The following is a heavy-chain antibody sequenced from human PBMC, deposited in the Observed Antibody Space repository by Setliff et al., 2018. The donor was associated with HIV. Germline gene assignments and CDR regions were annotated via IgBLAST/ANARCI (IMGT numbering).Heavy chain of an antibody. J-gene: IGHJ4*01. Sequence: GGSLRLSCAASGFTVSSNYMSWVRQAPGKGLEWVSVIYSDGSTYYADSVKGRFTISRDNSKNTLYLQMNSLRAEDTAVYYCARSPYYYDSGGYPPDYWGHGTLVTVSS. CDR3: ARSPYYYDSGGYPPDY. D-gene: IGHD3-22*01. CDR1: GFTVSSNY. CDR2: IYSDGST. V-gene: IGHV3-53*01.